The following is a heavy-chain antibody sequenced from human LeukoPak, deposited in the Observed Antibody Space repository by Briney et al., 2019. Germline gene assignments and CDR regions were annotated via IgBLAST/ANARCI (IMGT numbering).Heavy chain of an antibody. V-gene: IGHV1-2*02. CDR1: GYTFTGYY. CDR3: ASGGVATLYYYYMDV. J-gene: IGHJ6*03. Sequence: GASVKVSCKASGYTFTGYYMHWVRQAPGQGLEWMGWINPNSGGTNYAQKFQGRVTMTRDTSISTAYMELSRLRSDDTAVYYCASGGVATLYYYYMDVWGKGTTVTISS. CDR2: INPNSGGT. D-gene: IGHD3-16*01.